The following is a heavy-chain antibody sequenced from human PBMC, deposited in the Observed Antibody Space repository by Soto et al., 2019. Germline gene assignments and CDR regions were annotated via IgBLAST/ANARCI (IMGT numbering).Heavy chain of an antibody. V-gene: IGHV3-9*01. D-gene: IGHD2-2*01. Sequence: GGSLRLSCTASGFTFDDYAMHWVRQGPGRGLEWVSGITWNSGKIAYADSVKGRFTIARDDDNNSLYLQMNSLRPEDTALYYCVKDSYADFRRLWSTAVYYLDNWGHGALVAVFS. J-gene: IGHJ4*01. CDR2: ITWNSGKI. CDR3: VKDSYADFRRLWSTAVYYLDN. CDR1: GFTFDDYA.